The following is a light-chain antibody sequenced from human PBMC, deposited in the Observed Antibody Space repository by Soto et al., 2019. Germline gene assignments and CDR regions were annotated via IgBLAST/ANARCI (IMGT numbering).Light chain of an antibody. CDR1: QSLLFRNGYHY. V-gene: IGKV2-28*01. CDR3: MQALQTPRT. CDR2: LGS. J-gene: IGKJ1*01. Sequence: DIVMTQSPLSLSVTPGEPASISCRSSQSLLFRNGYHYLDWYLQKPGESPQLLISLGSNRASGVSDRFSGSGLGTDFTLKISRVEAEDVRVYFCMQALQTPRTFGQRTKVEIK.